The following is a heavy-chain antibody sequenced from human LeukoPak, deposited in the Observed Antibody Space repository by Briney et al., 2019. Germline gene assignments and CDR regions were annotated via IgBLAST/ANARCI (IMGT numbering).Heavy chain of an antibody. D-gene: IGHD3-3*01. J-gene: IGHJ4*02. CDR3: AHRPKSGTYPVYYFDF. CDR2: IYSDDAK. V-gene: IGHV2-5*02. Sequence: SGPTLVKPTQTLTLTCTFSGFSLNTSGVGVGWIHQPPGKALEWLALIYSDDAKRYRTSLQTRLTITKDTSKNQVVLTMTNMDPVDTGTYYCAHRPKSGTYPVYYFDFWGQGSLVTASS. CDR1: GFSLNTSGVG.